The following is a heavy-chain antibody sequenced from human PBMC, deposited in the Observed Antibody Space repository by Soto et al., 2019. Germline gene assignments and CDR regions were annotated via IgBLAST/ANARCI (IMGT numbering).Heavy chain of an antibody. CDR1: GYTFTSPA. CDR2: INAGNGNT. J-gene: IGHJ3*02. V-gene: IGHV1-3*01. Sequence: GASMKVSFKASGYTFTSPAMHWGRQAPGQRPEWMGWINAGNGNTKYSQKFQGRVTITRDTSASTTYMELSTLRSEDTAVYYCARDSAVLGVAGITTNAFDIWGQGTMVTVSS. D-gene: IGHD6-19*01. CDR3: ARDSAVLGVAGITTNAFDI.